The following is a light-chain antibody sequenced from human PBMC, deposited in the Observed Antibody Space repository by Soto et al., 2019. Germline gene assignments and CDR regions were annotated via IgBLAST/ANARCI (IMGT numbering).Light chain of an antibody. CDR1: SSDVGKYNF. J-gene: IGLJ2*01. CDR2: EAN. V-gene: IGLV2-23*01. Sequence: QSALTQPASVSGSPGQSITISCTGTSSDVGKYNFVSWYQQHPGKAPKLMIYEANKRPSGVSNRLSGLKSRNTASLTISGLHAEDEADYFCCSYAGISTHVIFGGGTKVTVL. CDR3: CSYAGISTHVI.